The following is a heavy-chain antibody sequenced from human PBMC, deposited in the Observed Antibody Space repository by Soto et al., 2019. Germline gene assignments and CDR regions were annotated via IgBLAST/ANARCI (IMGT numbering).Heavy chain of an antibody. CDR1: GFTFSSYA. J-gene: IGHJ4*02. V-gene: IGHV3-23*01. CDR3: AKPRVVVVAATEPFDY. Sequence: GGSLRLSCAASGFTFSSYAMSWVRQAPGKGLEWVSAISGSGGSTYYADSVKGRFTISRDNSKNTLYLQMNSLRAEDTAVYYCAKPRVVVVAATEPFDYWGQGTLVTVSS. CDR2: ISGSGGST. D-gene: IGHD2-15*01.